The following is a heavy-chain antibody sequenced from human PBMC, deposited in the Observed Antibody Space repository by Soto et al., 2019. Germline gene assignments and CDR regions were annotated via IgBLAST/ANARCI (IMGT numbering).Heavy chain of an antibody. CDR1: GGSISSYY. Sequence: QVQLQESGPGLVKPSETLSLTCTVSGGSISSYYWSWIRQPAGKGLEWIGRIYTSGSTNYNPSLKRGVTTSEATSNHQFSRQLGSVTAADTAVYYCARVGRGYSYGYYYYYGMDVWGQGTTVTVSS. CDR3: ARVGRGYSYGYYYYYGMDV. CDR2: IYTSGST. D-gene: IGHD5-18*01. J-gene: IGHJ6*02. V-gene: IGHV4-4*07.